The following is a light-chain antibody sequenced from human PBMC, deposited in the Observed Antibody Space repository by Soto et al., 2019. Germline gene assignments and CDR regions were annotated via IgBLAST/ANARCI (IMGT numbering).Light chain of an antibody. CDR1: SSNIGSNH. Sequence: QSVLTQPPSTSGTPGQRVPMSCSGSSSNIGSNHVHWYQQLPGTAPKLLIYVNSNRPSGVPDRFSGSKSGTSASLAITGLQAEDEADYYCQSYDSSLSAVVFGGGTKLTVL. V-gene: IGLV1-40*01. J-gene: IGLJ2*01. CDR2: VNS. CDR3: QSYDSSLSAVV.